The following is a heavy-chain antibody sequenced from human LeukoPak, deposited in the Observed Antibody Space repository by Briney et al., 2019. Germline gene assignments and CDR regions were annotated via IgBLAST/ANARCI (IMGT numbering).Heavy chain of an antibody. Sequence: SETLSLTCTVSGGSISSGGYYWSWIRQHPGKGLEWIGYIYYSGSTYYNPSLKSRVTISVDTSKNQFSLNLSSVTAADTAVYYCLYGGNSGDWVYWGQGTLVTVSS. D-gene: IGHD4-23*01. V-gene: IGHV4-31*03. CDR1: GGSISSGGYY. CDR3: LYGGNSGDWVY. CDR2: IYYSGST. J-gene: IGHJ4*02.